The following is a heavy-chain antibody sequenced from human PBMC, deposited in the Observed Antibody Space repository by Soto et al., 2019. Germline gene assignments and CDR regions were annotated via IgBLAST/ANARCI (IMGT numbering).Heavy chain of an antibody. D-gene: IGHD3-10*01. CDR1: GSTFSNYG. V-gene: IGHV3-33*01. J-gene: IGHJ4*02. CDR3: ATVDNYYGSFF. CDR2: VCYDGTTK. Sequence: QVQLVESGGGVVQPGTSLRLSCAASGSTFSNYGMHWVRQAPGKGLEWVAVVCYDGTTKFYPDSVKGRFTISRDNSNNTLNLQMNSLRGEDTAVYYCATVDNYYGSFFWGQGTLVTVSS.